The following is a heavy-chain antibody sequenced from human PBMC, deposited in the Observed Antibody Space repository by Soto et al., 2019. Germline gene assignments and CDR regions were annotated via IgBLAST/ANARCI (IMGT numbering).Heavy chain of an antibody. D-gene: IGHD3-10*01. CDR3: ARDKITSHLAY. CDR1: GGSFSGYY. J-gene: IGHJ4*02. CDR2: INHSGST. V-gene: IGHV4-34*01. Sequence: SETLSLTCAVYGGSFSGYYWSWIRQPPGTGLEWIGEINHSGSTNYNPSLKSRVTISVDTSKNQFPLKLTSVTAADTAVYYCARDKITSHLAYWGKCTLVPLAS.